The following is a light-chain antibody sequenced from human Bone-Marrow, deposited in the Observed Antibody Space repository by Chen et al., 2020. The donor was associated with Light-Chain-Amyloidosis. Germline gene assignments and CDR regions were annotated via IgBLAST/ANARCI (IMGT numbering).Light chain of an antibody. CDR2: YDT. Sequence: SYVLTQPPSVSVAPGKTATISCGGNDIASKSVHWYQQKPGQAPVLVIFYDTDRPSGIPERFSVSNSGNTATLTIGRVEAGDEADYYCQVWDRGNNQGVFGGGTKLTVL. CDR1: DIASKS. V-gene: IGLV3-21*04. CDR3: QVWDRGNNQGV. J-gene: IGLJ2*01.